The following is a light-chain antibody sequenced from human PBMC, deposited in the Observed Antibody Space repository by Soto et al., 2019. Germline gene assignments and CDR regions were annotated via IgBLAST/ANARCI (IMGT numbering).Light chain of an antibody. V-gene: IGKV3-11*01. Sequence: VFTQPPATLALSPGERATLSFRASQSVGNYLAWYQQKSGQAPSLLIYGASNRATGIPARFSGSGSGTDFTLTISSLEPEDFAVYYCQQRYNSWTFGQGTKVDIK. CDR1: QSVGNY. J-gene: IGKJ1*01. CDR3: QQRYNSWT. CDR2: GAS.